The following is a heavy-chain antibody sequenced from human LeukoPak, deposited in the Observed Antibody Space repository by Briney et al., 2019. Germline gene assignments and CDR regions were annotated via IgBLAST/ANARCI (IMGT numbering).Heavy chain of an antibody. Sequence: TGGSLRLSCAASGLTFSNYWMSWVRQGPGKGLEWVANIKHDGSEKYYIDSVKGRFTISRDNSKNTLYLQMNSLRAEDTAVYYCANTARGRDIAVAADYWGQGTLVTVSS. J-gene: IGHJ4*02. CDR3: ANTARGRDIAVAADY. V-gene: IGHV3-7*01. CDR1: GLTFSNYW. CDR2: IKHDGSEK. D-gene: IGHD6-19*01.